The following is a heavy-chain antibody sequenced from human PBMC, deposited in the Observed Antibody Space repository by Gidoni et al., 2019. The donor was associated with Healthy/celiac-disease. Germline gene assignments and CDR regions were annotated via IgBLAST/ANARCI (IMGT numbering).Heavy chain of an antibody. CDR2: IYSGGST. CDR1: GFTVSSNY. Sequence: EVQLVESGGGLVQPGGSLRLSCAASGFTVSSNYMSWVRQAPGKGLEWVSVIYSGGSTYYADSVKGRFTISRDNSKNTLYLQMNSLRAEDTAVYYCARDHYDIGLGMDVWGQGTTVTVSS. CDR3: ARDHYDIGLGMDV. D-gene: IGHD3-22*01. J-gene: IGHJ6*02. V-gene: IGHV3-66*01.